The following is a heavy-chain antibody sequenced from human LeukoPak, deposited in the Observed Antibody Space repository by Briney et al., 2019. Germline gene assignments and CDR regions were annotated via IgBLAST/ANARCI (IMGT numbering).Heavy chain of an antibody. D-gene: IGHD3-10*01. CDR1: GFTFSSYA. V-gene: IGHV3-48*04. CDR3: ARQWFGDY. Sequence: GGSLRLSCAASGFTFSSYAMSWVRQAPGKGPEWISYITSSGANIYYADSVKGRFTVSRDNGKNSLYLQMNSLRAEDTAVYYCARQWFGDYWGQGSLVTVSS. CDR2: ITSSGANI. J-gene: IGHJ4*02.